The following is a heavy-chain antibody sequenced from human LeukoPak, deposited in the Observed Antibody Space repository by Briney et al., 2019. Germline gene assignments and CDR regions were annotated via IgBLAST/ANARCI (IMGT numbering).Heavy chain of an antibody. CDR2: INPSGGST. CDR3: ARYIEMATIYGVTYDY. J-gene: IGHJ4*02. Sequence: LWASVKVSCKASGYTFTSYYMHWVRQAPGQGLEWMGIINPSGGSTSYAQKFQGRVTMTRDMSTSTVYMELSRLRSDDTAVYYCARYIEMATIYGVTYDYWGQGTLVTVSS. D-gene: IGHD5-24*01. V-gene: IGHV1-46*01. CDR1: GYTFTSYY.